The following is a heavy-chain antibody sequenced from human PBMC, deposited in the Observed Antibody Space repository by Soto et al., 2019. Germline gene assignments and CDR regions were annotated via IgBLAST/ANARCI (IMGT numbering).Heavy chain of an antibody. D-gene: IGHD4-17*01. Sequence: EILSISCTVSGGCMSSSYGSWIRQPPGKGLEWIGYIYNSGSTNYNPSLKSRVTISVDKSKNQFSMKLSSVTAADTAVYYCAYGESRGPFASWGQGTLVTVTS. CDR2: IYNSGST. V-gene: IGHV4-59*01. CDR1: GGCMSSSY. CDR3: AYGESRGPFAS. J-gene: IGHJ4*02.